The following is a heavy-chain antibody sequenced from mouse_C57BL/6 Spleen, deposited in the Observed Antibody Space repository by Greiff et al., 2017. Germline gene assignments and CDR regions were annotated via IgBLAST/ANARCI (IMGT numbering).Heavy chain of an antibody. CDR2: IYPGDGDT. J-gene: IGHJ4*01. CDR3: ARGGTTVVASYCYAMDY. CDR1: GYAFTSYW. V-gene: IGHV1-80*01. D-gene: IGHD1-1*01. Sequence: QVQLQQSGAELVKPGASVKISCKASGYAFTSYWMNWVKQRPGKGLEWIGQIYPGDGDTNYNGKFKGKATLTADKSSSTAYMQLSSLTSEDSAVYFCARGGTTVVASYCYAMDYWGQGTSVTVSA.